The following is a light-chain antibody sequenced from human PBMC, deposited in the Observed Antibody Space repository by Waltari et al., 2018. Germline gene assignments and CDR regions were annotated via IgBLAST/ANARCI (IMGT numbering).Light chain of an antibody. CDR1: NIGSKS. CDR2: DDS. V-gene: IGLV3-21*03. J-gene: IGLJ2*01. Sequence: SYVLTQPPSVSVAPGKTARITCGGNNIGSKSVHWYQQKPGQAPVLVVYDDSDRPSGIAGRFSGSNAGNTATRTISRVEAGDEGDYYCQVWDSSSEHPVFGGGTKLTVL. CDR3: QVWDSSSEHPV.